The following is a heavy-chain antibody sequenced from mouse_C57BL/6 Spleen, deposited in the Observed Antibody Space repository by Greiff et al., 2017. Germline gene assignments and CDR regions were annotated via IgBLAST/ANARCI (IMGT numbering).Heavy chain of an antibody. Sequence: EVQLVESGGGLVKPGGSLKLSCAASGFTFSSYAMSWVRQTPEKRLEWVATISDGGSYTYYPDNVKGRVTISRDNAKNNLYLQMSHMKSEDTAMYYCARDEGTGYFDYWGQGTTLTVSS. CDR3: ARDEGTGYFDY. J-gene: IGHJ2*01. CDR2: ISDGGSYT. D-gene: IGHD4-1*01. CDR1: GFTFSSYA. V-gene: IGHV5-4*01.